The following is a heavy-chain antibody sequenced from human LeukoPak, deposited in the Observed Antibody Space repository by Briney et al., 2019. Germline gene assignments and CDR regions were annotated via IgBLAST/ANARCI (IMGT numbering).Heavy chain of an antibody. CDR3: ASIYCSGGSCYSDY. J-gene: IGHJ4*02. V-gene: IGHV4-39*01. D-gene: IGHD2-15*01. Sequence: SETLSLTCTVSGGSISNSRYYWGWTRQPPGKGLEWIGGIYYSGSTYYNPSLKSRVTISVGTSKNQFSLKLSSVTAADTAVYYCASIYCSGGSCYSDYWGQGTLVTVSS. CDR1: GGSISNSRYY. CDR2: IYYSGST.